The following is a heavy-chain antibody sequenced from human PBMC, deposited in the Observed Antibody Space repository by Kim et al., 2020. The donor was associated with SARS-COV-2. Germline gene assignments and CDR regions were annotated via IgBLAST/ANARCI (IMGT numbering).Heavy chain of an antibody. Sequence: GGSLRLSCAASGFTFSSYSMNWVRQAPGKGLEWVSSISSSSSYIYYADSVKGRFTISRDNAKNSLYLQMNSRRAEETAMYYCARGRLREYSSSYYYGMDVWGQGTTVTVSS. CDR2: ISSSSSYI. J-gene: IGHJ6*02. V-gene: IGHV3-21*01. CDR3: ARGRLREYSSSYYYGMDV. D-gene: IGHD6-13*01. CDR1: GFTFSSYS.